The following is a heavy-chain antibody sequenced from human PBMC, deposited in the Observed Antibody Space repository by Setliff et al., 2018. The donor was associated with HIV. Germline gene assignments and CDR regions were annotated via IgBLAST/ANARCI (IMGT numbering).Heavy chain of an antibody. V-gene: IGHV3-15*01. CDR3: TPTDYGGSDY. CDR1: GFTFSNAW. J-gene: IGHJ4*02. Sequence: GGSLRLSCAASGFTFSNAWMNWVRQAPGKGLEWVARIRSKAYGGTIEYAASVKGRFAISRDDSKSIAYLQMNSLKNEDTAVYYCTPTDYGGSDYWGQGTLVTVSS. D-gene: IGHD4-17*01. CDR2: IRSKAYGGTI.